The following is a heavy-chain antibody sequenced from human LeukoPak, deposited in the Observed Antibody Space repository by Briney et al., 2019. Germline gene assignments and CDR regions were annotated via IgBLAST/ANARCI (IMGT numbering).Heavy chain of an antibody. CDR1: GYTFTSYG. CDR2: ISAYNGDT. CDR3: ARELRTRGVGANLGY. Sequence: ASVKVSCKASGYTFTSYGITWVRQAPGQGLEWMGWISAYNGDTNYAQKLQGRVTMTTDTSTSTAYVELRSLRSDDTAVYYCARELRTRGVGANLGYWGQGTLVTVSS. J-gene: IGHJ4*02. D-gene: IGHD1-26*01. V-gene: IGHV1-18*01.